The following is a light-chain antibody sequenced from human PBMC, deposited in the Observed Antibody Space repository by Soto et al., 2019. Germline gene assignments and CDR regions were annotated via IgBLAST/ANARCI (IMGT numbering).Light chain of an antibody. CDR3: QQYDNVPLT. Sequence: DIQMTQSPASLSASVGDRVTISCRASQTISSYLNWYQQKPGAAPKLLIYSASTLQSGVPSRFSGSGFGTDYTLTISSLQPEDIATYYCQQYDNVPLTFGGGTKVEI. CDR1: QTISSY. V-gene: IGKV1-39*01. J-gene: IGKJ4*01. CDR2: SAS.